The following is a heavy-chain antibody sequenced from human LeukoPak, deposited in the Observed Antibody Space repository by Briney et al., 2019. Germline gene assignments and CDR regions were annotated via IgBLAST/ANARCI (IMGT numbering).Heavy chain of an antibody. CDR1: GYTFTSYD. V-gene: IGHV1-8*01. Sequence: ASVKVSCKASGYTFTSYDINWVRQATGQGLEWMGWMNPNSGNTGYAQKFQGRVTMTRNTSISTAYMELSSLRSEDTAVYYCARGSGLYYDFWSGYYPNDYWGQGTLVTVSS. J-gene: IGHJ4*02. CDR2: MNPNSGNT. CDR3: ARGSGLYYDFWSGYYPNDY. D-gene: IGHD3-3*01.